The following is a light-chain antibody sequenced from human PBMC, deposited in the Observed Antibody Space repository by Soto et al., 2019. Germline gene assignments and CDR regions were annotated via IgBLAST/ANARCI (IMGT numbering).Light chain of an antibody. V-gene: IGLV2-14*01. Sequence: QSALTQPASVSGSPGQSITISCTGTSSDVGGHDYVSWYQQHPGKVPKLMIYGVTDRPSGVSNRFSGSKSGNTASLTISGLQDEDEADSYCSSYTNTGAYVVFGGGTKLTVL. CDR3: SSYTNTGAYVV. CDR1: SSDVGGHDY. CDR2: GVT. J-gene: IGLJ2*01.